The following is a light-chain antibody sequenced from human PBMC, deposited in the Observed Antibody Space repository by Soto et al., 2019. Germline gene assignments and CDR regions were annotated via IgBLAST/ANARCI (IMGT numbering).Light chain of an antibody. Sequence: EIVLTQSPATLSFSPGERATLSLRASQSVSNYLAWYQQKPGQAPRLLMYDSSNRATGIPARFSGSGSGTDFTFTISSLEPEDSAVYYCQQGSNWPQTFGQGTKVDIK. J-gene: IGKJ1*01. CDR1: QSVSNY. CDR3: QQGSNWPQT. V-gene: IGKV3-11*01. CDR2: DSS.